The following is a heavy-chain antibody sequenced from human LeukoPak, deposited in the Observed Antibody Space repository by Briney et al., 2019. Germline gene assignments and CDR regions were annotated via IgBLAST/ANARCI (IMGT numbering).Heavy chain of an antibody. D-gene: IGHD2-2*01. Sequence: GGSLRPSCAASGFTFSNAWMTWIRQAPGKGLEWVGRIRSKSEGGTTDYAAPVKVRFTISRDDSKNTLYLQMNSLKVEDIAVYYCTTSFYCSSASCYSGMDVWGQGTTVTVSS. CDR1: GFTFSNAW. J-gene: IGHJ6*02. V-gene: IGHV3-15*01. CDR3: TTSFYCSSASCYSGMDV. CDR2: IRSKSEGGTT.